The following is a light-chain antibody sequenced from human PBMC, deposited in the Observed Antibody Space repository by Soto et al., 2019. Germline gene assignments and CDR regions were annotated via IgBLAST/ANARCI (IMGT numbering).Light chain of an antibody. CDR3: QQYCSAYT. J-gene: IGKJ2*01. Sequence: EIVLTQSPGTLSLSPGERATLSCRASQSVSSSYLAWYQQKPGQAPRLPIYLASSRATGIPDRFSGSWSGTDFTLPISRLGPEDVAVYYCQQYCSAYTFGQRTMLVIK. CDR2: LAS. CDR1: QSVSSSY. V-gene: IGKV3-20*01.